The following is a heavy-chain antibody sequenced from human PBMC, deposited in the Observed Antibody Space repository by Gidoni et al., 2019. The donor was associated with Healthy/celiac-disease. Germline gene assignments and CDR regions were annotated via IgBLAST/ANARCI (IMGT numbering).Heavy chain of an antibody. CDR1: GGPFSSYT. CDR3: ARALVPAAPFDY. Sequence: QVQLVQSGAEVKKPGSSVKVSCKASGGPFSSYTISWVRQAPGQGLEWMGRIIPILGIANYAQKFQGRVTITADKSTSTAYMELSSLRSEDTAVYYCARALVPAAPFDYWGQGTLVTVSS. CDR2: IIPILGIA. V-gene: IGHV1-69*02. D-gene: IGHD2-2*01. J-gene: IGHJ4*02.